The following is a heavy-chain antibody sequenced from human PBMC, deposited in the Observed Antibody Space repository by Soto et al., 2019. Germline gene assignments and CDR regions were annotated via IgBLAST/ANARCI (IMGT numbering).Heavy chain of an antibody. CDR1: GFTFSSYA. D-gene: IGHD6-13*01. CDR2: ISYDGSNK. J-gene: IGHJ4*02. CDR3: AREGPLQGPPGPGIAAAGPLDY. Sequence: GGSLRLSCAASGFTFSSYAMHWVRQAPGKGLEWVAVISYDGSNKYYADSVKGRFTISRDNSKNTLYLQMNSLRAEDTAVYYCAREGPLQGPPGPGIAAAGPLDYWGQGTLVTVSS. V-gene: IGHV3-30-3*01.